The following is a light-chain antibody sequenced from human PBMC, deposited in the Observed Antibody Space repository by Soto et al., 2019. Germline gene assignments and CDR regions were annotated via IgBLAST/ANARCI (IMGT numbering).Light chain of an antibody. CDR3: SSFTSSSTQV. Sequence: QSALTQPASVSGSLVQSITISCTGTSSDVGGYDYVSWYRQQPGKVPKLIIYEVNKRPSGVSNRFSGSKSANMASLTISGLQPDDEADYYCSSFTSSSTQVFGGGTKLTVL. CDR1: SSDVGGYDY. V-gene: IGLV2-14*01. CDR2: EVN. J-gene: IGLJ3*02.